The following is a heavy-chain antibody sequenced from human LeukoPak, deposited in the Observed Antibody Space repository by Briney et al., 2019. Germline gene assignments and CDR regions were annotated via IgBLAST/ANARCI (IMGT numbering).Heavy chain of an antibody. V-gene: IGHV4-38-2*01. Sequence: PSETLSLTCAVSGYSISSGYYWGWIRPPPGKGLEWIGSIYHSGTTNYNPSLKSRVTISVDTSKNQFSLNLSSVTAADTAVYYCARTLDYWGQGTLVTVSS. CDR3: ARTLDY. CDR1: GYSISSGYY. J-gene: IGHJ4*02. CDR2: IYHSGTT.